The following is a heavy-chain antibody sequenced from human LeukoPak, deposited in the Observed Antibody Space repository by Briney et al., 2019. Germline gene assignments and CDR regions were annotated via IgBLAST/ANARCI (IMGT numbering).Heavy chain of an antibody. Sequence: GRSLRLSCAASGFTFSSYAMHWVRQAPGKGLEWVAVISYDGSNKYYADSVKGRFTISRDNSKNTLYLQMNSLRAEDTAVYYCARVLLGLDYWGQGTLVTVPS. CDR1: GFTFSSYA. CDR2: ISYDGSNK. V-gene: IGHV3-30-3*01. CDR3: ARVLLGLDY. D-gene: IGHD3-16*01. J-gene: IGHJ4*02.